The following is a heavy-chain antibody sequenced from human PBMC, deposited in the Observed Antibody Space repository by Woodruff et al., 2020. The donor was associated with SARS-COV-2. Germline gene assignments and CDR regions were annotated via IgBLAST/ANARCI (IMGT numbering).Heavy chain of an antibody. D-gene: IGHD3-10*01. CDR2: ISGSGYST. V-gene: IGHV3-48*03. CDR3: ARNFPRHEKEFYLPFD. J-gene: IGHJ4*01. CDR1: GFTFSSYE. Sequence: SLRLSCAASGFTFSSYEMDWVRQAPGKGLEWVSHISGSGYSTYYADSVKGRFTISRDNAKNSLSLQMYNLRAEDTAVYYCARNFPRHEKEFYLPFD.